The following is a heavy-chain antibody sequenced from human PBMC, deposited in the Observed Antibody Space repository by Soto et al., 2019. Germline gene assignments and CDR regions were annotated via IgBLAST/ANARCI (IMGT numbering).Heavy chain of an antibody. D-gene: IGHD3-16*01. V-gene: IGHV1-69*02. CDR3: GAGALRFGAVPDG. J-gene: IGHJ4*02. CDR2: IIPMFGIT. CDR1: GATFSSST. Sequence: QVQLVQSGADVKKPGSSVKVSCKASGATFSSSTFTWVRQAPGQGLEWMGRIIPMFGITNSAQKFQGRLGITADESRNTLFMAIGSVESDQTAIFYCGAGALRFGAVPDGWRQRTLVKISS.